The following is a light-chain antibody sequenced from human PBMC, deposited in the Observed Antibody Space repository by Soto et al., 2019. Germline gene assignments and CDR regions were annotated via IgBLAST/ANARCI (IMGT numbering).Light chain of an antibody. CDR3: LKYNKDAPGA. Sequence: DIQMAQSPSSLSASVGDTVTLTCRASEDIGHFLAWYQQRPGTVPKLLIYATSRLQPGVPSRFSGSGSGTDFTLTINTLQPQDVATYFSLKYNKDAPGAFGQGTKVEI. CDR2: ATS. J-gene: IGKJ1*01. CDR1: EDIGHF. V-gene: IGKV1-27*01.